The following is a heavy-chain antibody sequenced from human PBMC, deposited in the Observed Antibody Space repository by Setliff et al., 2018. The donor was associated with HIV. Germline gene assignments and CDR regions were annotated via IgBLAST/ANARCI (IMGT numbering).Heavy chain of an antibody. V-gene: IGHV4-39*01. CDR1: GGSINSTSYY. CDR2: IYHTGST. D-gene: IGHD3-10*01. Sequence: KPSETLSLTCTVSGGSINSTSYYWGWIRQPPGNGLEWIGSIYHTGSTYYKPSLKSRVTISVDTSKNQFSLRLSSVAAGDTAVYYYGSGSYYALDYWGQGTLVTVSS. J-gene: IGHJ4*02. CDR3: GSGSYYALDY.